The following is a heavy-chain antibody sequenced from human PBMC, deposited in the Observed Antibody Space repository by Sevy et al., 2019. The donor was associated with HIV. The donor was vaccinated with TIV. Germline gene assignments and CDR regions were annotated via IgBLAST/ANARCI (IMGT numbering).Heavy chain of an antibody. Sequence: GPSVKVSCKTSGYTFAAYYIHWVRQAPGQGLEWLGWIYPNGGDTTYAQKFQGRVTVTMSTSINTVYMELTRLRSDDTAVYYCARGKREEWLLYLDNWGPGTLVTVSS. CDR2: IYPNGGDT. CDR1: GYTFAAYY. D-gene: IGHD3-3*01. V-gene: IGHV1-2*02. J-gene: IGHJ4*02. CDR3: ARGKREEWLLYLDN.